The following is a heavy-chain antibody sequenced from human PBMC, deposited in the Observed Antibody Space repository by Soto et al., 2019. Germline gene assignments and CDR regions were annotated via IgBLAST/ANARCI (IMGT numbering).Heavy chain of an antibody. J-gene: IGHJ4*02. D-gene: IGHD6-13*01. Sequence: QVQLVQSGAEVKKPGSSVKVSCKASGGTFSSYTISWVRQAPGQGLEWMGRIIPILGIANYAQKFQGRVTITADKSTSTAYMELSSLRSEATAVYYCARTRMQQLVRSLSADYFDYWGQGTLVTVSS. CDR1: GGTFSSYT. CDR2: IIPILGIA. V-gene: IGHV1-69*02. CDR3: ARTRMQQLVRSLSADYFDY.